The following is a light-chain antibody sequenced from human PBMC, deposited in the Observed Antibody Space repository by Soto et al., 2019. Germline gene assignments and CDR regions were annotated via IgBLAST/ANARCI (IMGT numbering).Light chain of an antibody. CDR3: RQYNSYSPT. CDR1: QSISSW. J-gene: IGKJ1*01. V-gene: IGKV1-5*01. Sequence: DIQMTQSPSTLSASVGDRVTITCRASQSISSWLAWYQQKPGKAPKLLIYDDASLESGGPSRISGSGSGTEVTLTISSLQPDDVATYYCRQYNSYSPTFGQGTKVDIK. CDR2: DDA.